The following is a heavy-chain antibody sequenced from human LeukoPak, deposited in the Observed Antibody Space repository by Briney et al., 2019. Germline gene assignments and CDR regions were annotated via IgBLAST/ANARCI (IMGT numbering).Heavy chain of an antibody. Sequence: AASVKVSCKASGYTFTGYYMHWVRQAPGQGLEWMGWINPNSGGTNYAQKFQGRVTMTRDTSISTAYMELSRLRSDDTAVYYCARVAHCSGGSCYAFDIWGQGTMVTVSS. J-gene: IGHJ3*02. D-gene: IGHD2-15*01. CDR3: ARVAHCSGGSCYAFDI. V-gene: IGHV1-2*02. CDR1: GYTFTGYY. CDR2: INPNSGGT.